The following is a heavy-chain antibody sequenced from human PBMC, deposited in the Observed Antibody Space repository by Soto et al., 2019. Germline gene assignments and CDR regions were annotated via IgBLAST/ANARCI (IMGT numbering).Heavy chain of an antibody. CDR1: GFTFSSYA. D-gene: IGHD6-19*01. V-gene: IGHV3-23*01. CDR3: AKFSVYIAVAGYFVY. J-gene: IGHJ4*02. CDR2: ISGSGGST. Sequence: GGSLRLSCAASGFTFSSYAMSWVRQAPGKGLEWVSAISGSGGSTYYADSVKGRFTISRHNSKNTLYLQINSLRAEDTAVYYCAKFSVYIAVAGYFVYSCPAPLVTVFS.